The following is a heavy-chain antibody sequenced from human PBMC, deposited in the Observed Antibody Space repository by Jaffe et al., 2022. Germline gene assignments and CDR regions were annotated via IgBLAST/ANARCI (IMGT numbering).Heavy chain of an antibody. CDR2: IYWDDET. Sequence: QITLKESGPTLVKPTQALTLTCSFSGFSLSSSGEAVGWIRQPPGRALEWLALIYWDDETRYSPSLKTRLTITKDTAKNQVVLTMTNMDPVDTATYYCAHSLLRRPEDILDFWGPGTLVTVSS. CDR1: GFSLSSSGEA. CDR3: AHSLLRRPEDILDF. D-gene: IGHD3-3*02. V-gene: IGHV2-5*02. J-gene: IGHJ4*02.